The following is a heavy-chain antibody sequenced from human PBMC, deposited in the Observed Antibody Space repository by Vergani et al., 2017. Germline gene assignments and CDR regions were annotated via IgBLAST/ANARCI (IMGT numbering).Heavy chain of an antibody. CDR1: GFTFSSYA. D-gene: IGHD6-13*01. Sequence: EVQLLESAGDLVQPGGSLRLSCAASGFTFSSYAMSWVRQAPGKGLEWVSAISGSGGSTYYADSVKGRFTISRDNSKNTLYLQMNSLRAEDTAVYYCAKDSSRRVVHFDYWGQGTLVTVSS. J-gene: IGHJ4*02. CDR3: AKDSSRRVVHFDY. V-gene: IGHV3-23*01. CDR2: ISGSGGST.